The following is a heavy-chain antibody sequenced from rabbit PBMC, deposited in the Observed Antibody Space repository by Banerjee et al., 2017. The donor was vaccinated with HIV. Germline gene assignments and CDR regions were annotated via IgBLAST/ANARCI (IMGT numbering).Heavy chain of an antibody. Sequence: QEQLVESGGGLAQPGGSLKLSCKASGFDFSSYGVSWVRQAPGKGLEWIGYIDPVFGSTYYASWVNGRFTISSHNAQNTVDLQMNSLTAADTATYFCARSYDTDTYTADAYATGGYYFNLWGQGTLVTVS. J-gene: IGHJ4*01. CDR3: ARSYDTDTYTADAYATGGYYFNL. V-gene: IGHV1S47*01. CDR2: IDPVFGST. D-gene: IGHD6-1*01. CDR1: GFDFSSYG.